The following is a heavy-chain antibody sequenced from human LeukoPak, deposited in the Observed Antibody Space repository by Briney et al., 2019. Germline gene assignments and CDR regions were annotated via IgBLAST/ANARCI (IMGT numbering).Heavy chain of an antibody. D-gene: IGHD3-22*01. Sequence: GGSLRLSCAASGFTFSSYAMSWVRQAPGKGLEWVSAISGSGGSTYYADSVKGRFTISRDNSKNTLYLQMNNLRAEDTAVYYCAKATDYYDSSGYYHRPDYWGQGTLVTVSS. CDR3: AKATDYYDSSGYYHRPDY. V-gene: IGHV3-23*01. J-gene: IGHJ4*02. CDR2: ISGSGGST. CDR1: GFTFSSYA.